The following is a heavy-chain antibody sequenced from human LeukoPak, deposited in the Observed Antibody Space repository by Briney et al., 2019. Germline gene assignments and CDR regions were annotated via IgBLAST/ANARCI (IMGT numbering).Heavy chain of an antibody. Sequence: PGRSLRLSCTASGFTFGDYAVSWVRQAPGKGLECVGFIRSKAYGGTTEYAASVKGRFTISRDDSKSIAYLQMNSLKTEDTAVYYCTGLYYFDASALGYWGQGTLVTVSS. J-gene: IGHJ4*02. V-gene: IGHV3-49*04. D-gene: IGHD3-22*01. CDR3: TGLYYFDASALGY. CDR2: IRSKAYGGTT. CDR1: GFTFGDYA.